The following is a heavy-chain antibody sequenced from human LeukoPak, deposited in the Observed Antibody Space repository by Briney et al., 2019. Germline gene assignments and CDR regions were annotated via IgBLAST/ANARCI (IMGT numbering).Heavy chain of an antibody. CDR1: GFTFSAYP. V-gene: IGHV3-64*01. J-gene: IGHJ5*02. Sequence: GGSLRLSCAASGFTFSAYPMHWVRQAPGRGLEYVSGISSNGGGTYYANSVKGRFTISRDNSKNRLYLQMGSLRVEDMAVYYCARSRGISASPNWFDPWGQGTLVTVSS. D-gene: IGHD6-13*01. CDR2: ISSNGGGT. CDR3: ARSRGISASPNWFDP.